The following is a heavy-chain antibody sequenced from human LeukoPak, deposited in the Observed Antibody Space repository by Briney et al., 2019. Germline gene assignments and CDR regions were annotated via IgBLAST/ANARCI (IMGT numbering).Heavy chain of an antibody. J-gene: IGHJ4*02. Sequence: GGSLRLSCAASGFTLSSYWMSWVRQTPGKGLEWVANIKQDGSEKYYVDSVKGRFTISRDNAKNSLYLQMNSLRAEDTAVYYCATLVATTRFDYWGQGTLATVSS. D-gene: IGHD5-12*01. CDR2: IKQDGSEK. V-gene: IGHV3-7*01. CDR3: ATLVATTRFDY. CDR1: GFTLSSYW.